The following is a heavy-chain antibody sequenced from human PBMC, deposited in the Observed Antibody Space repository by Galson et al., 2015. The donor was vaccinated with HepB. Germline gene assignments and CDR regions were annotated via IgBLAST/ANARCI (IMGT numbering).Heavy chain of an antibody. V-gene: IGHV5-51*01. J-gene: IGHJ6*02. D-gene: IGHD3-10*01. CDR1: GYSFTSYW. Sequence: QSGAEVKKPGESLKISCKGSGYSFTSYWIGWVRQMPGKDLEWMGIIYPGDSDTRYSPSFQGQVTISADKSISTAYLQWSSLKASDTAMYYCARHVRMGVTMVRGVSRDYYYYGMDVWGQGTTVAVSS. CDR2: IYPGDSDT. CDR3: ARHVRMGVTMVRGVSRDYYYYGMDV.